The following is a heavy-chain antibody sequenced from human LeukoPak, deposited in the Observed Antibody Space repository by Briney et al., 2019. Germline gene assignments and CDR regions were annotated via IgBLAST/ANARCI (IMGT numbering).Heavy chain of an antibody. D-gene: IGHD1-26*01. CDR1: AYSISSGYY. CDR3: ARDLSGGFDP. V-gene: IGHV4-38-2*02. Sequence: PSETLSLTCTVSAYSISSGYYWGWIRQPPGKGLEWIGSIYHSGSTYYSPSLKSRVTISVDTSKNQFSLKLSSVTAADTAVYYCARDLSGGFDPWGQGTLVTVSS. J-gene: IGHJ5*02. CDR2: IYHSGST.